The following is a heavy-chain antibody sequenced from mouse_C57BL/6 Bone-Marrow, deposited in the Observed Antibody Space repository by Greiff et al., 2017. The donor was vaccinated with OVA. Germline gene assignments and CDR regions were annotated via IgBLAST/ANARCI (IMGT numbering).Heavy chain of an antibody. Sequence: VQLQQSDAELVKPGASVKISCKVSGYTFTDHTIHWMKQRPEQGLEWIRYIYPRDGSTKYNEKFKGKATLTADKSSSTAYMQLNSLTSEDSAVYFCARSLLLLRLYYYAMDYWGQGTSVTVSS. CDR2: IYPRDGST. J-gene: IGHJ4*01. V-gene: IGHV1-78*01. CDR3: ARSLLLLRLYYYAMDY. D-gene: IGHD1-2*01. CDR1: GYTFTDHT.